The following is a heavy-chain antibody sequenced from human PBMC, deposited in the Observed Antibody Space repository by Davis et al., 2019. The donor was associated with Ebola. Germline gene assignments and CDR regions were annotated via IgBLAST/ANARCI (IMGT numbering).Heavy chain of an antibody. CDR3: ARGQLWRSSSRYYYYGMDV. CDR2: INHSGST. D-gene: IGHD6-6*01. J-gene: IGHJ6*02. Sequence: SETLSLTCTVSGGSISSGGYYWSWIRQPPGKGLEWIGEINHSGSTNYNPSLKSRVTISVDTSKNQFSLKLSSVTAADTAVYYCARGQLWRSSSRYYYYGMDVWGQGTTVTVSS. V-gene: IGHV4-39*07. CDR1: GGSISSGGYY.